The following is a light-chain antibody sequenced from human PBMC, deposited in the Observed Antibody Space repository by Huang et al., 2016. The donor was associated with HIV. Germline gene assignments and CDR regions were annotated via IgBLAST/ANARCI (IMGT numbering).Light chain of an antibody. CDR2: GAS. J-gene: IGKJ2*01. CDR3: QQYYERPPYT. V-gene: IGKV3-15*01. Sequence: EMVMTQSPATLSVSPGERATLSYRASESVSSNLAWYQQKPGQAPRLLIYGASTRATGVPARFSGSGSGTEFTLTISSLQSEDFAIYYCQQYYERPPYTFGQGTKLEIK. CDR1: ESVSSN.